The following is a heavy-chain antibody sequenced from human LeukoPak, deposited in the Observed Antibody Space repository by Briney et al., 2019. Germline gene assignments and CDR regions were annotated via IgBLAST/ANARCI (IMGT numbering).Heavy chain of an antibody. Sequence: TSETLSLTCIVSGGSISSYYWNWIRQSPGKGLEWIGFIYYTGSTNYNPSLKSRVTISLDTSKNQFSLKLSSVTAADTAVYYCARGYCSGGNCYYFDYWGQGTLVTVSS. CDR2: IYYTGST. D-gene: IGHD2-15*01. CDR1: GGSISSYY. CDR3: ARGYCSGGNCYYFDY. J-gene: IGHJ4*02. V-gene: IGHV4-59*01.